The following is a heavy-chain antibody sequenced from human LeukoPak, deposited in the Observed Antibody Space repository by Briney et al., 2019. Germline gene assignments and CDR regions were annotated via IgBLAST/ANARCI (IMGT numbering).Heavy chain of an antibody. CDR1: GDSVSNKNGA. Sequence: SQTLSLTCDVSGDSVSNKNGAWNWIRQSPSRSLEWLGRTYFRSEWHTDYAVSVKGRIAITADTSKNQFSLQLASVTPEDTAVYYCASGWALSWGQGSLVTVSS. CDR3: ASGWALS. D-gene: IGHD1-26*01. J-gene: IGHJ5*02. CDR2: TYFRSEWHT. V-gene: IGHV6-1*01.